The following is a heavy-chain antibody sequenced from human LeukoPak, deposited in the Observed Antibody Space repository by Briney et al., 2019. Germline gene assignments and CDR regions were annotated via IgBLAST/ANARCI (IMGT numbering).Heavy chain of an antibody. V-gene: IGHV3-30*03. CDR3: ARQAYIFDNNEYYYGGLDL. D-gene: IGHD3-22*01. J-gene: IGHJ5*02. CDR1: GFTFSSYG. CDR2: ISYDGSNK. Sequence: PGGSLRLSCAASGFTFSSYGMHWVRQAPGKGLEWVAVISYDGSNKYYADSVKGRFTISRDNARKSLFLQMSSLRAEDTAVYFCARQAYIFDNNEYYYGGLDLWGQGTLVTVSS.